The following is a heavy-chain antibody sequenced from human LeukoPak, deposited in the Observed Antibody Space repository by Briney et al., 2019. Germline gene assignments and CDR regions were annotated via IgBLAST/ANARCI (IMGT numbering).Heavy chain of an antibody. V-gene: IGHV3-30*04. J-gene: IGHJ6*03. CDR3: AREEVYYYYYMDV. Sequence: PGGSLRLSCAASGFTFSSYAMYWVRQAPGKGLEWVAVISYDGSNKYYADSVKGRFTISRDNSKNTLYLQMNSLRAEDTAVYYCAREEVYYYYYMDVWGKGTTVTVSS. CDR2: ISYDGSNK. CDR1: GFTFSSYA.